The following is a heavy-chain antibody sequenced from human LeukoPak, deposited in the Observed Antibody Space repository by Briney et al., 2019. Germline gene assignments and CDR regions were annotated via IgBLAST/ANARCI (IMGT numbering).Heavy chain of an antibody. CDR1: GFNFIDYS. D-gene: IGHD3-22*01. V-gene: IGHV3-48*01. J-gene: IGHJ1*01. CDR2: IGISSGNT. Sequence: GGSLRLSCAASGFNFIDYSMNWVRQAPGKGLEWISYIGISSGNTKYADSVKGRFTISRDNSKNTLYLQMNSLRAEDTAVYYCAKVIVAPYYYGSSGYYEYFQHWGQGTLVTVSS. CDR3: AKVIVAPYYYGSSGYYEYFQH.